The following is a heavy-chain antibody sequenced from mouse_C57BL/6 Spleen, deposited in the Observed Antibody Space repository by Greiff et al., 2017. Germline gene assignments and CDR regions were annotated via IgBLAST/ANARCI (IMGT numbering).Heavy chain of an antibody. CDR3: ARRAYDGYYTFAY. Sequence: QVQLQQPGAELVKPGASVKMSCKASGYTFTSYWITWVKQRPGQGLEWIGDIYPGSGSTNYNEKFKSKATLTVDTSSSTAYMQLSRLTSEDSAVXYCARRAYDGYYTFAYWGQGTLVTVSA. J-gene: IGHJ3*01. V-gene: IGHV1-55*01. CDR1: GYTFTSYW. D-gene: IGHD2-3*01. CDR2: IYPGSGST.